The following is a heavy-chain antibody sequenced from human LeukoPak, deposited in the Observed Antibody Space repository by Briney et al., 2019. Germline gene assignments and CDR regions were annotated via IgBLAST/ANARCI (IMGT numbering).Heavy chain of an antibody. J-gene: IGHJ3*02. V-gene: IGHV4-31*03. D-gene: IGHD3-22*01. CDR1: GGSISSSGYY. Sequence: KPSETLSLTCTVSGGSISSSGYYWSWIRQHPGRGLEWIGYIYYTGSTYYNPSLKSRVTISVDTSKNQFSLKLSSVTAADTAVYYCARDSPGNYYDSSGYAFDIWGQGTMVTVSS. CDR2: IYYTGST. CDR3: ARDSPGNYYDSSGYAFDI.